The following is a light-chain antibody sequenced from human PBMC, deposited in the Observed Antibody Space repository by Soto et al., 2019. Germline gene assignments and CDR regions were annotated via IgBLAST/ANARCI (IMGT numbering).Light chain of an antibody. CDR2: DVS. Sequence: DTVLTQSTARLSVARGECSTLSSTSHQGVTTNFAWYQQKSGQSPRLLIYDVSTRATGVPARFSGNASDTVLTLSTGGLQSADSAVYSCQQYNNWPFTFGQGTRLEIK. J-gene: IGKJ5*01. CDR1: QGVTTN. V-gene: IGKV3-15*01. CDR3: QQYNNWPFT.